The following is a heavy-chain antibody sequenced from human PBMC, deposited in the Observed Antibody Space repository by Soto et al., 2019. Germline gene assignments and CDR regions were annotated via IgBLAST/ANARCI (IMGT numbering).Heavy chain of an antibody. CDR2: ISWNSGSI. D-gene: IGHD1-1*01. CDR3: AKPGTNGGWFDP. J-gene: IGHJ5*02. Sequence: GGSLRLSCAASGFTFDDYAMHWVQQAPGKGLEWVSGISWNSGSIGYADSVKGRFTISRDNAKNSLYLQMNSLRAEDTALYYCAKPGTNGGWFDPWGQGTLVTVSS. CDR1: GFTFDDYA. V-gene: IGHV3-9*01.